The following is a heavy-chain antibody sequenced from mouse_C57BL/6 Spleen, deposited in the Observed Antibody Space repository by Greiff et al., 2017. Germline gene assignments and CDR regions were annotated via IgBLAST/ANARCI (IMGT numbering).Heavy chain of an antibody. D-gene: IGHD2-5*01. CDR3: ARKAYSNDAMDY. V-gene: IGHV5-4*03. CDR2: ISDGGSYT. Sequence: EVKLMESGGGLVEPGGSLKLSCAASGFTFSSYAMSWVRQTPEKRLEWVATISDGGSYTNYPDNVKGRFTISRDNAKNNLYLQMSHLKSEDTAMYYCARKAYSNDAMDYWGQGTSVTVSS. CDR1: GFTFSSYA. J-gene: IGHJ4*01.